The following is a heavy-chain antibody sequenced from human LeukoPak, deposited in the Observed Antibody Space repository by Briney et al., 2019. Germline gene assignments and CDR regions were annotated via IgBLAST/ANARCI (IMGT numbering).Heavy chain of an antibody. J-gene: IGHJ6*04. CDR3: ARAGETDYDILTGYYNPPGDV. CDR1: GSTVSTNY. CDR2: IYSGGNT. D-gene: IGHD3-9*01. Sequence: GGSLRLSCAASGSTVSTNYMNWVRQAPGKGLEWVSVIYSGGNTFYADSVKGRFTISRDNAKNSLYLQMNSLRAEDTAVYYCARAGETDYDILTGYYNPPGDVWGKGTTVTVSS. V-gene: IGHV3-53*01.